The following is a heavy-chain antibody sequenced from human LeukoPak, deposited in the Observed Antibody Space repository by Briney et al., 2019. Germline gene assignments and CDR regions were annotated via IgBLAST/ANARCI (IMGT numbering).Heavy chain of an antibody. D-gene: IGHD7-27*01. Sequence: GGSLRLSCAASGFTFSRYGMHWVRQGPGKGLEWVAYVRHDESDRYYADSVKGRFTVSRDNSKKMVYLQMNGLRTEDTAVYHCTEGSNWENDHWGQGTLVSVSS. V-gene: IGHV3-30*02. CDR2: VRHDESDR. J-gene: IGHJ4*02. CDR1: GFTFSRYG. CDR3: TEGSNWENDH.